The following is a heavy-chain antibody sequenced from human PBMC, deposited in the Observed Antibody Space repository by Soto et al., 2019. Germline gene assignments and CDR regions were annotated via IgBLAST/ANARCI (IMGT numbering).Heavy chain of an antibody. D-gene: IGHD2-21*02. Sequence: EVQLVESGGGLIQPGGSLRLSCAVSGSSFSTYDMHWVRQVTGEGLEWVAAIGAGGDTYYADSVKGRFTISRDNAKNSLYLQMNSLRTGDTAVYYCAREADGVLTAPPHYFWYFNLWGRGTLVTVSS. CDR3: AREADGVLTAPPHYFWYFNL. J-gene: IGHJ2*01. CDR1: GSSFSTYD. CDR2: IGAGGDT. V-gene: IGHV3-13*01.